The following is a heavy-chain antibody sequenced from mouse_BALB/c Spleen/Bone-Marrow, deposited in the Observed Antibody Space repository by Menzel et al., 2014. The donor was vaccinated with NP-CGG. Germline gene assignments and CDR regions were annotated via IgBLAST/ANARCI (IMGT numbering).Heavy chain of an antibody. CDR1: GYSFTGYY. J-gene: IGHJ2*01. CDR3: ARNFDS. Sequence: LVRTGASVKISCKASGYSFTGYYIHWVRQSHGKSLEWIGYISSYNDATNYNQKFKGKATFTLDTSSSAAYMQFNSLTSEHSAVYYCARNFDSWVQGTTLTVSS. V-gene: IGHV1S34*01. CDR2: ISSYNDAT.